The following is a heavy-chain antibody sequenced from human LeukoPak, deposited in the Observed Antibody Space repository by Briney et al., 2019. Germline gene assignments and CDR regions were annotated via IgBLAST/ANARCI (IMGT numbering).Heavy chain of an antibody. V-gene: IGHV3-21*01. CDR2: IDSSGGYM. Sequence: PGGSLRLSCEASGFTFNTYSMNWARQAPGKGLEWVSSIDSSGGYMFYADSVKGRFIISRDNAKNSLYLQMNSLRAEDTAVYYCARDLKWGLRDYWGQGTLVTVSS. CDR3: ARDLKWGLRDY. D-gene: IGHD1-26*01. J-gene: IGHJ4*02. CDR1: GFTFNTYS.